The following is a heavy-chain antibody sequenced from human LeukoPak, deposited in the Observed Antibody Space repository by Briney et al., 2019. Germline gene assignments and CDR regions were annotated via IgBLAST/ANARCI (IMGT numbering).Heavy chain of an antibody. CDR3: ARDRRYFDY. J-gene: IGHJ4*02. CDR1: GFTFSSYW. CDR2: ISSGGSPI. V-gene: IGHV3-48*04. Sequence: GGSLRLSCAASGFTFSSYWMSWVRQAPGKGLEWVSYISSGGSPIYYADSVKGRFTISRDNAKNSLYLQMNSLRAEDMAVYYCARDRRYFDYWGQGTLVTVSS.